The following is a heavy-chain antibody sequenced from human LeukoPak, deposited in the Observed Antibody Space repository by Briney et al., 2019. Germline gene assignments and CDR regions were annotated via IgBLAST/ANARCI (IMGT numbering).Heavy chain of an antibody. CDR1: GASISSYY. V-gene: IGHV4-59*01. Sequence: SETLSLTCFVSGASISSYYWSWIRQPPGKGLEWIGYIFYSGSTNYNPSLKSRVTISVDTSKNQFSLRLSSVTAADTAVYYCARDDAQDDFWSGYTHPPGLGAWGQGTLVTVSS. CDR3: ARDDAQDDFWSGYTHPPGLGA. J-gene: IGHJ5*02. D-gene: IGHD3-3*01. CDR2: IFYSGST.